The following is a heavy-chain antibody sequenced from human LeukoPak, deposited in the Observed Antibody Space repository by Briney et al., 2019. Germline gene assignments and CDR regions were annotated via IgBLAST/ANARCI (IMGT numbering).Heavy chain of an antibody. V-gene: IGHV4-59*12. CDR2: IYYSGST. Sequence: SETLSLTCTVSGGSISSYYWNWIRQPPGKGLEWIGYIYYSGSTNYNPSLKSRVTISVDKSKNQFSLKLSSVTAADTAVYYCARSSSWFYYFDYWGQGTLVTVSS. CDR1: GGSISSYY. CDR3: ARSSSWFYYFDY. D-gene: IGHD6-13*01. J-gene: IGHJ4*02.